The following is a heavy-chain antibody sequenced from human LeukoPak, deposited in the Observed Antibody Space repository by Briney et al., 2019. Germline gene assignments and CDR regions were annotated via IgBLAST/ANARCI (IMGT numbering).Heavy chain of an antibody. CDR3: ARVSPHLYGSVDY. CDR2: IYYSGST. D-gene: IGHD3-10*01. J-gene: IGHJ4*02. Sequence: SETLSLTCTVSGGSISSYYWSWIRQPPGKGLEWIGYIYYSGSTNYIPSLKSRVTISVDRSKNQFSLKLSSVTAADTAVYYCARVSPHLYGSVDYWGQGTLVTVSS. CDR1: GGSISSYY. V-gene: IGHV4-59*12.